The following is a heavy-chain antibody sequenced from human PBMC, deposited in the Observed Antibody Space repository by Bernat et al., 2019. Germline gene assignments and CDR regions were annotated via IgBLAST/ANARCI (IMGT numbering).Heavy chain of an antibody. D-gene: IGHD3-3*01. CDR2: ISYSGST. V-gene: IGHV4-39*07. J-gene: IGHJ4*02. CDR1: GGSISSSSYY. CDR3: ARAQYYDFWSGYFYGYYFDY. Sequence: QLQLQESGPGLVKPSETLSLTCTVSGGSISSSSYYWGWIRQPPGKGLEWIGSISYSGSTYYNPSLKSRVTISVDTSKNQFSLKLSSVTAADTAVYYCARAQYYDFWSGYFYGYYFDYWGQGTLVTVSS.